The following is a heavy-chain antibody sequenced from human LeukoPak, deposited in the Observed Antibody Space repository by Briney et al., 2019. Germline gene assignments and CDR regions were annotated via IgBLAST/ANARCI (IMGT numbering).Heavy chain of an antibody. D-gene: IGHD5-18*01. CDR3: ARDSGTAMVTGYWYFDL. V-gene: IGHV1-46*01. CDR1: GYTFTSYY. CDR2: INPSGGST. Sequence: ASVKVSCKASGYTFTSYYMHWVRQAPGQGLEWMGIINPSGGSTSYAQKFQGRVTMTRDMSTSTVYMELGSLRSENTAVYYCARDSGTAMVTGYWYFDLWGRGTLVTVSS. J-gene: IGHJ2*01.